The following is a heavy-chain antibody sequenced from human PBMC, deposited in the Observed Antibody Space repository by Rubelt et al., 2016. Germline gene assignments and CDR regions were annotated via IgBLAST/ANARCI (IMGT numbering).Heavy chain of an antibody. V-gene: IGHV3-33*01. CDR1: GFTFSNYG. Sequence: QVQLVESGGGVVQPGRSLRLSCAASGFTFSNYGMHWVRQVPGKGLEWVAVIWYDGSDEYYADSVKGGFTISRDNSKNMLYLQMNNLRVEDTALYDCTFFDYWGQGTLVTVSS. J-gene: IGHJ4*02. CDR3: TFFDY. CDR2: IWYDGSDE.